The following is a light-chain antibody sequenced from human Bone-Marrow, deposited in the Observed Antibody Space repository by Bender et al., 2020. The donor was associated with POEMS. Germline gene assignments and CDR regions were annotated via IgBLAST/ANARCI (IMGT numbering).Light chain of an antibody. CDR2: SDN. CDR3: AAWDAGLSGGV. Sequence: QSVLTQPPSASGTPGQRVTISCSGSNSNIGTNAVNWYQQFPGPAPKLLFYSDNQRPSGVPDRFYAFKSDTSASLAITGLQSEDEADYYCAAWDAGLSGGVFGGGTKLTVL. CDR1: NSNIGTNA. J-gene: IGLJ3*02. V-gene: IGLV1-44*01.